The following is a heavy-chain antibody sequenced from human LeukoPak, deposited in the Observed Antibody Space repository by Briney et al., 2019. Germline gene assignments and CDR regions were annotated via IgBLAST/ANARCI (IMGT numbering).Heavy chain of an antibody. V-gene: IGHV3-30*02. D-gene: IGHD3-16*01. Sequence: GALRLSCAASGFTFSSYGMHWVRQAPGKGLEWVAFIRYDGSNKYYADSARGRFTISGDNSKNTLYLQMNSLRAEDTAVYYCAKVLGGAEYSDAFDIWGQGTMVTVSS. CDR3: AKVLGGAEYSDAFDI. CDR2: IRYDGSNK. J-gene: IGHJ3*02. CDR1: GFTFSSYG.